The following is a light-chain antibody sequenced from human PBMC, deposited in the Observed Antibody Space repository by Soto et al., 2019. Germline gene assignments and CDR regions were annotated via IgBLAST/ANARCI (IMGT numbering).Light chain of an antibody. J-gene: IGKJ5*01. Sequence: EIVMKQSQATLSVSPGEGATLSCRASHSVGSNLAWCKQKPGQAPRLRIDDASNRATGIPARFSGRGSGTDFTLTISTLEPEEVAVYYCQQRSNWPITFGQGTRLEI. CDR1: HSVGSN. CDR3: QQRSNWPIT. CDR2: DAS. V-gene: IGKV3-11*01.